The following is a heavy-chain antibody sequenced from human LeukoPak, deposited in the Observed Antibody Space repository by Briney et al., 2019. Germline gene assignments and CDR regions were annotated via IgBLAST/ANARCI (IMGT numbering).Heavy chain of an antibody. J-gene: IGHJ4*02. CDR3: ARHRGDCSSTSCYTGADY. D-gene: IGHD2-2*02. CDR2: IYPGDSDT. V-gene: IGHV5-51*01. Sequence: GESLKISCKGSGYSFTSYWIGWVRQMPGKGLEWIGIIYPGDSDTRYSPSFQGQVTISADKSISTAYLQWSSLKASDTAMYYCARHRGDCSSTSCYTGADYWGQGTLVTVSS. CDR1: GYSFTSYW.